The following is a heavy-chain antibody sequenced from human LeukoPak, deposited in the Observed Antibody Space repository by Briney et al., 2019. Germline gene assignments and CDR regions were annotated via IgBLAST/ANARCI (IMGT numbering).Heavy chain of an antibody. CDR3: ARDRYSGPTGENWFDP. J-gene: IGHJ5*02. V-gene: IGHV1-2*02. CDR2: INPNSGGT. Sequence: ASVKVSCKASGYTFTGYYMQRVRQAPGQGREWMGWINPNSGGTNYAQKFQGRVTMTRDTSISTAYMELSRLRSDDTAVYYCARDRYSGPTGENWFDPWGQGTLVTVSS. D-gene: IGHD3-16*02. CDR1: GYTFTGYY.